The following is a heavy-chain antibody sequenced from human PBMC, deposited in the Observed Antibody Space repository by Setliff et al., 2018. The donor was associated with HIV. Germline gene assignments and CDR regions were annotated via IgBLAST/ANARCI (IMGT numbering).Heavy chain of an antibody. CDR1: GGSISSYY. CDR3: ASDISPDDGYNRLHYFDY. J-gene: IGHJ4*02. D-gene: IGHD5-12*01. Sequence: KASETLSLTCTVSGGSISSYYWSWIRQPPGKGLEWIGYIYYSGSTNYNPSLKSRVTISVDTSKNQFSLKLSSVIAADTAVYYCASDISPDDGYNRLHYFDYWGQGTLVTVSS. CDR2: IYYSGST. V-gene: IGHV4-59*08.